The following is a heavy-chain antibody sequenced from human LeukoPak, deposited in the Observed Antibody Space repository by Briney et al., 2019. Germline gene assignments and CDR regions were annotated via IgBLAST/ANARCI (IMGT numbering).Heavy chain of an antibody. D-gene: IGHD2/OR15-2a*01. CDR3: ATQILLCHYY. J-gene: IGHJ4*02. CDR2: IYYTET. V-gene: IGHV4-59*08. CDR1: GGSVSDYY. Sequence: PSETLSLTCTVSGGSVSDYYWSWIRQSPGKGLEWIGYIYYTETSYNPSLKSRVTISVDTSKNQFSLKLSSVTAADTAVYYCATQILLCHYYWGQGTLVTVSS.